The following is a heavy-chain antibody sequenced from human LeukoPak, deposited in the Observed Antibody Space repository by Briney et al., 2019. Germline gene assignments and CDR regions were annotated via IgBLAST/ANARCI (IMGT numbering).Heavy chain of an antibody. CDR3: ARAQVPYCSSTSCHLRDFWSGYSDY. D-gene: IGHD2-2*01. Sequence: ASVKVSCKASGGTFSSYAISWVRQAPGQGLEWMGRIIPILGIANYAQKFQGRVTITADESTSTAYMELSSLRSEDTAVYYCARAQVPYCSSTSCHLRDFWSGYSDYWGQGTLVTVSS. J-gene: IGHJ4*02. CDR2: IIPILGIA. CDR1: GGTFSSYA. V-gene: IGHV1-69*04.